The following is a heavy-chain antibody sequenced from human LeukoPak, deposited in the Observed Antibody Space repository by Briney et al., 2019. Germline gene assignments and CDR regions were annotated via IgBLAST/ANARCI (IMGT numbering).Heavy chain of an antibody. V-gene: IGHV4-34*01. J-gene: IGHJ6*02. CDR1: GGSFSGYY. CDR2: INHSGST. D-gene: IGHD6-19*01. Sequence: SETLSLTCAVYGGSFSGYYWSWIRQPPGKGLEWIGEINHSGSTNYNPSLESRVTISVDTSKNQFSLKLSSVTAADTAVYYCARPPGYSSGWYSPGYYYYGMDVWGQGTTVTVSS. CDR3: ARPPGYSSGWYSPGYYYYGMDV.